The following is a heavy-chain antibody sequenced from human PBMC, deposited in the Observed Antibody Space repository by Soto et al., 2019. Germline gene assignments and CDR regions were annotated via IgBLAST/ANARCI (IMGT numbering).Heavy chain of an antibody. D-gene: IGHD2-21*02. Sequence: SVKVSCKASGGTFSSYATSWVRQAPGQGLEWMGGIIPIFGTANYAQKFQGRVTITADESTSTAYMELSSLRSEDTAVYYFARVRGCGGDCYSNDAFDIWGQGTMVTVSS. CDR1: GGTFSSYA. V-gene: IGHV1-69*13. CDR2: IIPIFGTA. CDR3: ARVRGCGGDCYSNDAFDI. J-gene: IGHJ3*02.